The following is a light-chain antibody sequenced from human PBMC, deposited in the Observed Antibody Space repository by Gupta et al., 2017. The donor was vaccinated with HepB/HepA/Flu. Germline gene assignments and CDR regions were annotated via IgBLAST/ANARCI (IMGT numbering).Light chain of an antibody. CDR1: QSIRSR. J-gene: IGKJ4*01. V-gene: IGKV1-5*03. Sequence: DIKMTQSPSTLSASVGDRVTITCRASQSIRSRLAWYQQKPGKVPKLLIYKASSLESGVPSRFSGSESGTEFTLTISSLQPDDFAIYYCQQYNSYPLTFAGGTKVEIK. CDR2: KAS. CDR3: QQYNSYPLT.